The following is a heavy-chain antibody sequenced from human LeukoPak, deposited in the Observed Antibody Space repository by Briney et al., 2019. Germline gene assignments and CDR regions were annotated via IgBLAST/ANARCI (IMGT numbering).Heavy chain of an antibody. CDR3: ARVDSSGWYFVDY. Sequence: KPSETLSLTCTVSGGSISSSSYYWGWIRQPPGKGLEWIGSTYYSGSTYYNPSLKSRVTISVDTSKNQFSLKLSSVTAADTAVYYCARVDSSGWYFVDYWGQGTLVTVSS. CDR2: TYYSGST. V-gene: IGHV4-39*01. CDR1: GGSISSSSYY. J-gene: IGHJ4*02. D-gene: IGHD6-19*01.